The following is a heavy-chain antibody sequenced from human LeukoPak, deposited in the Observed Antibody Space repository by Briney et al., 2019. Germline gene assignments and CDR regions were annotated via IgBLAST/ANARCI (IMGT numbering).Heavy chain of an antibody. D-gene: IGHD3-10*01. CDR2: IWYDRSSK. J-gene: IGHJ4*02. Sequence: GGSLRLSCAASGFTFSSYGMHWVRQAPGKGLEWVALIWYDRSSKYYANSVKGRFTISRDNAKKTLYLQMDSLTDENTAVYYCARSDYGTGRYAFYFDYWGQGTQVTVSS. CDR3: ARSDYGTGRYAFYFDY. CDR1: GFTFSSYG. V-gene: IGHV3-33*01.